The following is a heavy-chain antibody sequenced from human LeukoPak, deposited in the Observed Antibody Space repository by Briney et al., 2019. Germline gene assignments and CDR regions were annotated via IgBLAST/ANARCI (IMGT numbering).Heavy chain of an antibody. Sequence: ASVMVSCKASGYTLTAYYIYWVRQAPGQGLEWMGRINPNSGGTDYAQNFQGRVTTTRDTSISTAYMELSRLRSDDTAVYYCARGYCSGGTCYLVENWLDPWGQGTLVTVSS. V-gene: IGHV1-2*06. CDR1: GYTLTAYY. CDR3: ARGYCSGGTCYLVENWLDP. J-gene: IGHJ5*02. D-gene: IGHD2-15*01. CDR2: INPNSGGT.